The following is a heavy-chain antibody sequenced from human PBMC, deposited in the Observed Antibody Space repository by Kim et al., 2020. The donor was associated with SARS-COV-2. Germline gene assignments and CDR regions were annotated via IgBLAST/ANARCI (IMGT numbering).Heavy chain of an antibody. Sequence: ASVKVSCKASGYTFTSYGISWVRQAPGQGLEWMGWISAYNGNTNYAQKLQGRVTMTTDTSTSTAYMELRSLRSDDTAVYYCARGDIVVVPAAIPVSSLYYYYGMDVWGQGTTVTVSS. V-gene: IGHV1-18*04. CDR3: ARGDIVVVPAAIPVSSLYYYYGMDV. J-gene: IGHJ6*02. D-gene: IGHD2-2*02. CDR1: GYTFTSYG. CDR2: ISAYNGNT.